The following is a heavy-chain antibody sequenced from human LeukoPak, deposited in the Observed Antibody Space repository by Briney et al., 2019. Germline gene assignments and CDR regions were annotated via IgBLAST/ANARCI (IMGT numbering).Heavy chain of an antibody. D-gene: IGHD3-22*01. V-gene: IGHV4-34*01. J-gene: IGHJ5*02. Sequence: PETLSLTCAVYGGSFSGYYWSWIRQPPGKGLEWIGEINHSGSTNYNPSLKSRVTISVDTSKNQFSLKLSSVTAADTAVYYCARTSIYYDSSGYRSWGQGTLVTVSS. CDR3: ARTSIYYDSSGYRS. CDR2: INHSGST. CDR1: GGSFSGYY.